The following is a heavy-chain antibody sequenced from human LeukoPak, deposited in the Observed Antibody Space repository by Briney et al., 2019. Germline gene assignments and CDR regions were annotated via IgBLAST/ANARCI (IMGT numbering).Heavy chain of an antibody. D-gene: IGHD3-10*01. Sequence: SETLSLTCTVSGGSISSGGYYWSWIRQHPGKGLEWIGYISYSGSTYYKPSLKSRVTISVDTSKNQFSLKLSSMTAADTAVYYCARVAVITPYYYYYGMDVWGQGTTVTVSS. V-gene: IGHV4-31*03. J-gene: IGHJ6*02. CDR3: ARVAVITPYYYYYGMDV. CDR2: ISYSGST. CDR1: GGSISSGGYY.